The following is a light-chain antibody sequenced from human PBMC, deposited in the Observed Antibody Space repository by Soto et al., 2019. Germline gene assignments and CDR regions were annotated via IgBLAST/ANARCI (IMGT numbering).Light chain of an antibody. V-gene: IGLV1-51*01. CDR2: DNN. Sequence: QSVLTQPPSVSAAPGQKVTISCSGSSSNIGNNYVSWYQHLPGTAPKLLIYDNNQRPAGIPDRFSGSKYGTSATLGITGLQTGDEADYYCGTWDSSLGAVVFGGGTKLTVL. CDR1: SSNIGNNY. J-gene: IGLJ2*01. CDR3: GTWDSSLGAVV.